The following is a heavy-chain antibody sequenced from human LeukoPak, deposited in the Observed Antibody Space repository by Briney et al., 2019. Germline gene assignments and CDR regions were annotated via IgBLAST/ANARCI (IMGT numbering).Heavy chain of an antibody. V-gene: IGHV3-53*01. CDR2: LYSGGDA. J-gene: IGHJ4*02. Sequence: GGSLRLSCAASGFTVSSNYMNWVRQAPGKGLEWVSVLYSGGDAYYTDSVKGRFTISRDNSKNTLYLQMNSLRVEDTAVYYCARARGSGWLDFDCWGQGTLVTVSS. CDR3: ARARGSGWLDFDC. D-gene: IGHD6-19*01. CDR1: GFTVSSNY.